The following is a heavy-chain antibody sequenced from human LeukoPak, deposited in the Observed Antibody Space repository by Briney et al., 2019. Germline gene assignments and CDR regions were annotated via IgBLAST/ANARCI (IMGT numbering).Heavy chain of an antibody. J-gene: IGHJ6*02. V-gene: IGHV7-4-1*02. Sequence: GASVKVSCKASGYTFTSYAMNWVRQAPGQGLEWMGWINTNTGNPTYAQGFTGRFVFSLDTSVSTAYLQISSLKAEDTAVYYCARLPVGLIPQDTAMVTLGVDVWGQGTTVTVSS. CDR3: ARLPVGLIPQDTAMVTLGVDV. CDR2: INTNTGNP. D-gene: IGHD5-18*01. CDR1: GYTFTSYA.